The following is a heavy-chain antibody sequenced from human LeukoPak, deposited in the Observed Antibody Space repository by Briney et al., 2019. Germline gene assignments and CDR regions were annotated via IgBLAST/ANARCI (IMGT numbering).Heavy chain of an antibody. CDR2: VYYSGST. CDR1: GGSISSNSYY. Sequence: PSETLSLTCTVSGGSISSNSYYWGWIRQPPGKGLEWIGSVYYSGSTYYNPSLKSRVTISVDTSKNQFSLKLSSVTAADTAVYYCASHDYGDYGRPMWGQGTLVTVSS. CDR3: ASHDYGDYGRPM. V-gene: IGHV4-39*01. J-gene: IGHJ4*02. D-gene: IGHD4-17*01.